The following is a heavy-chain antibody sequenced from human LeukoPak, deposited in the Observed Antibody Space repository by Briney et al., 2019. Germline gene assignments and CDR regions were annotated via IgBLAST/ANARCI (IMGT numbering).Heavy chain of an antibody. CDR2: INPNSGGT. J-gene: IGHJ4*02. Sequence: ASVKVSCKASGYTFTGYYMHWVRQAPGQGLEWMGWINPNSGGTNYAQKFQGRVSMTRDTSISTAYMELSRLRSDDTAVYYCARGRPRDSSGYPDYWGQGTLVTVSS. CDR1: GYTFTGYY. D-gene: IGHD3-22*01. CDR3: ARGRPRDSSGYPDY. V-gene: IGHV1-2*02.